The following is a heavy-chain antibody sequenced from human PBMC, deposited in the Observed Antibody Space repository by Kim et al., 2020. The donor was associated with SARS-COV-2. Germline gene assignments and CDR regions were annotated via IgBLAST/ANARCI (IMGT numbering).Heavy chain of an antibody. Sequence: ASVKVSCKASAYTFTTYDMHWVRQAPGQRLEGMGWINAGNGNTKYLQNFQGRVTFTRDTSASTAYMELYSLTSEDTAAYYCARGWFGKTHVDYWGQGTLVTVSS. CDR2: INAGNGNT. J-gene: IGHJ4*02. CDR3: ARGWFGKTHVDY. D-gene: IGHD3-10*01. CDR1: AYTFTTYD. V-gene: IGHV1-3*01.